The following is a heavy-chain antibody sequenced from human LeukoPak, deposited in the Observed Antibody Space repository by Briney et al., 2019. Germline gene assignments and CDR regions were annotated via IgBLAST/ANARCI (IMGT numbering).Heavy chain of an antibody. V-gene: IGHV1-69*13. D-gene: IGHD3-9*01. Sequence: ASVKVSCTASGGTFSSYAISWVRQAPGQGLEWMGGIIPIFGTANYAQKFQGRVTITADESTSTAYMELSSLRSEDTAVYYCARDSYFVWLDRNYYMDVWGKGTTVTISS. CDR3: ARDSYFVWLDRNYYMDV. CDR2: IIPIFGTA. CDR1: GGTFSSYA. J-gene: IGHJ6*03.